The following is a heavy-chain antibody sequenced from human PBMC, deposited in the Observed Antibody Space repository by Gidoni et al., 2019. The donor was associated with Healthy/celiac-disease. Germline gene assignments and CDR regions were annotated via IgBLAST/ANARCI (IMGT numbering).Heavy chain of an antibody. J-gene: IGHJ6*02. V-gene: IGHV3-21*01. D-gene: IGHD2-21*02. CDR2: ISSSSSYI. CDR3: AREVIVVVTAIQGYYDYGMDV. CDR1: GFTFSSYS. Sequence: EVQLVESGGGLVTPGGSLRLSCAASGFTFSSYSMNWVRQAPGKGLEWVSSISSSSSYIDYADSVKGRFTISRDNAKNSLYLQMNSLRAEDTAVYYCAREVIVVVTAIQGYYDYGMDVWGQGTTVTVSS.